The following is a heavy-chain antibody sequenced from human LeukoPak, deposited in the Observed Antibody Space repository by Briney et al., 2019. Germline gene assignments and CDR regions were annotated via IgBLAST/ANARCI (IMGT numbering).Heavy chain of an antibody. CDR1: GFTFSSYW. J-gene: IGHJ4*02. CDR2: IKQDGSEK. D-gene: IGHD6-6*01. CDR3: ARDGVWSSSSAHY. Sequence: PGGSLRLSCAASGFTFSSYWMSWVRQAPGKGPEWVANIKQDGSEKYYVDSVKGRFTISRDNAKNSLYLQMNSLRAEDTAVYYCARDGVWSSSSAHYWGQGTLVTVSS. V-gene: IGHV3-7*01.